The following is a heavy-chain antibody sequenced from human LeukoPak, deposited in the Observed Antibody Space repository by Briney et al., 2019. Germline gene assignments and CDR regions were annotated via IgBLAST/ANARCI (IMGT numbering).Heavy chain of an antibody. CDR2: VSSASSHV. CDR3: ARDLMRFLEWVN. CDR1: GFSFSTYA. Sequence: GESLRLSCVASGFSFSTYAMNWVRQAPGKGPEWVSYVSSASSHVYYADSVRGRFIISRDNAKNSLYLQMNSLRAEDTAVYYCARDLMRFLEWVNWGQGTLVTVSS. D-gene: IGHD3-3*01. J-gene: IGHJ4*02. V-gene: IGHV3-21*01.